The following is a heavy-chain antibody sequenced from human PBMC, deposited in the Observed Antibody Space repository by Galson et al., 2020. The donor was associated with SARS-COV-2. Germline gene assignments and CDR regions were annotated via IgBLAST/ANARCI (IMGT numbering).Heavy chain of an antibody. J-gene: IGHJ4*02. CDR1: GYSFTSYW. Sequence: GESLKISCKGSGYSFTSYWIGWVRQMPGKGLEWMGIIYPGDSDTRYSPSFQGQVTISADKSISTAYLQWSSLKASDTAMYYCARHGGLGIAAAGNDYFDYWGQGTLVTVSS. D-gene: IGHD6-13*01. CDR2: IYPGDSDT. CDR3: ARHGGLGIAAAGNDYFDY. V-gene: IGHV5-51*01.